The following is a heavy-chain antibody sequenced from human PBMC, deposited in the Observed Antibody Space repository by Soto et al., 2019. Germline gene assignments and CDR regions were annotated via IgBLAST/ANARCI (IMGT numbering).Heavy chain of an antibody. V-gene: IGHV3-66*01. CDR1: GFTVSSNY. Sequence: EVQLVESGGGLVQPGGSLRLSCAASGFTVSSNYMSWVRQAPGKGLEWVSVIYSGGSTYYADSVKGRFTISRDNSKTTLYLQMNSLSAEATAVYYCARDVSDSGWSWGQGTLVTVSS. CDR3: ARDVSDSGWS. D-gene: IGHD6-19*01. J-gene: IGHJ5*02. CDR2: IYSGGST.